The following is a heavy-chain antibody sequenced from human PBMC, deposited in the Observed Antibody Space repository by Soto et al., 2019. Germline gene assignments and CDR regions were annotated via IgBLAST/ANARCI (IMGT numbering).Heavy chain of an antibody. J-gene: IGHJ5*02. CDR1: GFTFSSYA. CDR2: ISGSGGST. CDR3: TTVGVVVPAAIWFDP. Sequence: GGSLRLSCAASGFTFSSYAMSWVRQAPGKGLEWVSAISGSGGSTYYADSVKGRFTISRDNSKNTLYLQMNSLKTEDTAVYYCTTVGVVVPAAIWFDPWGQGTLVTVSS. V-gene: IGHV3-23*01. D-gene: IGHD2-2*01.